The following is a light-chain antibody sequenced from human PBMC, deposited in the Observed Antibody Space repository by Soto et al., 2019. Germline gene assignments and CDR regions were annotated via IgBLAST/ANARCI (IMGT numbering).Light chain of an antibody. V-gene: IGLV2-8*01. CDR2: EVS. Sequence: QPDLTQPASASGAHRQSVTISCTETSSDVGGYNYVSWYQQHPGKAPKLMIYEVSKRPSGVPDRFSGSKSGNTASLTVSGLQAEDEADYYCSSYAGSNNFVFGTGTKVTVL. CDR1: SSDVGGYNY. J-gene: IGLJ1*01. CDR3: SSYAGSNNFV.